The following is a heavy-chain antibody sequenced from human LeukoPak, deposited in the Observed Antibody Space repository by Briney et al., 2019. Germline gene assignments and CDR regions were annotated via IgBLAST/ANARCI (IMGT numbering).Heavy chain of an antibody. V-gene: IGHV1-2*02. CDR1: GYTFTGYY. D-gene: IGHD5-12*01. J-gene: IGHJ6*03. CDR3: ARNSGYDFRYYYYYMDV. Sequence: ASVKVSCKASGYTFTGYYMHWVRQAPGQGLEWMGWINPNSGGTNYAQKFQGRVTMTRDTSISTAYMELSRLRSDDTAVHYCARNSGYDFRYYYYYMDVWGKGTTVTVSS. CDR2: INPNSGGT.